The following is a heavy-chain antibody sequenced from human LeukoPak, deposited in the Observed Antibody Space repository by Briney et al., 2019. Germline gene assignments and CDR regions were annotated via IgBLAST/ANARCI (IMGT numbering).Heavy chain of an antibody. CDR1: GYSISNGYY. Sequence: ETLSLTCTVSGYSISNGYYWGWIRQPPGKGLEWVGSIYHRGSTYYNPSLRSRVTISLDRSKKKFSLKLTSVTAADTAVYYCALGYYYGSGSFDYWGQGTLVTVSS. CDR3: ALGYYYGSGSFDY. J-gene: IGHJ4*02. V-gene: IGHV4-38-2*02. D-gene: IGHD3-10*01. CDR2: IYHRGST.